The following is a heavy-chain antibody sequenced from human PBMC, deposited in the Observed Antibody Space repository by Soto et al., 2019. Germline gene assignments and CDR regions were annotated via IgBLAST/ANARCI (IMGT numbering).Heavy chain of an antibody. D-gene: IGHD4-17*01. Sequence: SVKVSCKASGGTFSSYAISWVRQAPGQGLEWMGGIIPIFGTANYAQKFQGRVTITADESTSTAYMELSSLRSEDTAVYYCAVNYGGNPLIAFDIWGQGTMVTVSS. V-gene: IGHV1-69*13. CDR2: IIPIFGTA. CDR1: GGTFSSYA. J-gene: IGHJ3*02. CDR3: AVNYGGNPLIAFDI.